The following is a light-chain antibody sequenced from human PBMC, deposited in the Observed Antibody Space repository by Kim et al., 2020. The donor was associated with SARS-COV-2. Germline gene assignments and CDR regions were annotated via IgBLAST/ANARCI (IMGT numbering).Light chain of an antibody. CDR1: QRISTY. CDR2: AAS. CDR3: QQSYNTPGT. V-gene: IGKV1-39*01. J-gene: IGKJ5*01. Sequence: ASIGDRVTITCRASQRISTYLNWLQQKPGKAPNLLIDAASSLQSGVPPRFSGSGSGTAFTLPISNLQPEDFATSYCQQSYNTPGTFGQGTRLEIK.